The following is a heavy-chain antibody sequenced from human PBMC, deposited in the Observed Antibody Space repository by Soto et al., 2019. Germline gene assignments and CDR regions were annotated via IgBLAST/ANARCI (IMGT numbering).Heavy chain of an antibody. CDR1: GFTFSSYG. V-gene: IGHV3-33*01. CDR2: IWYDGSNK. CDR3: ARDEAAAGTYYYYGMDV. J-gene: IGHJ6*02. Sequence: GGSLRLSCAASGFTFSSYGMHWVRQAPGKGLEWVAVIWYDGSNKYYADSVKGRFTISRDNSKNTLYLQMNSLRAEDTAVYYCARDEAAAGTYYYYGMDVWGQGTTVTV. D-gene: IGHD6-13*01.